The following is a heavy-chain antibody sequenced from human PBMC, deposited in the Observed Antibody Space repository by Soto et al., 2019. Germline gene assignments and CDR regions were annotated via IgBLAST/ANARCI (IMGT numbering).Heavy chain of an antibody. CDR3: ARSRSITIFGVVTSNWFDP. CDR1: GGSISSGGYY. J-gene: IGHJ5*02. V-gene: IGHV4-31*03. CDR2: IYYSGST. Sequence: SLTCTVSGGSISSGGYYWSWIRQHPGKGLEWIGYIYYSGSTYYNPSLKSRVTISVDTSKNQFSLKLSSVTAADTAVYYCARSRSITIFGVVTSNWFDPWGQGTLVTVSS. D-gene: IGHD3-3*01.